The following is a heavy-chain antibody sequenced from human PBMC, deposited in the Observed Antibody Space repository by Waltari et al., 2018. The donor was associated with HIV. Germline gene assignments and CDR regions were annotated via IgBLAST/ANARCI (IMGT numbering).Heavy chain of an antibody. CDR3: AKEEAWFYSDSSGYT. V-gene: IGHV3-23*01. CDR2: ISGRACST. D-gene: IGHD3-22*01. Sequence: EVQLLESGGGLVQPGESLSLSCAGSGFTPTSYDMRWVRQTPGKGLEWVSVISGRACSTFYADSVKGRFTISRDNSMNTLYLQMNSLRVEDTVVYYCAKEEAWFYSDSSGYTWGQGTLVTVSS. J-gene: IGHJ5*02. CDR1: GFTPTSYD.